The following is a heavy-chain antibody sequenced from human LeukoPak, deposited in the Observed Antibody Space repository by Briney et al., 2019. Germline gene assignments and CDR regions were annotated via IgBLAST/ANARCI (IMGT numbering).Heavy chain of an antibody. Sequence: GGSLRLSCAASGFTFSSYGMHWVRQAPGKGLEWVAVIWYDGSNKYYADSVKGRFTISRDNSKNTLYLQMNSLRAEDTAVYYCARGTITIDFWSGSTNPFDYWGQGTLVTVSS. CDR3: ARGTITIDFWSGSTNPFDY. CDR1: GFTFSSYG. D-gene: IGHD3-3*01. J-gene: IGHJ4*02. V-gene: IGHV3-33*01. CDR2: IWYDGSNK.